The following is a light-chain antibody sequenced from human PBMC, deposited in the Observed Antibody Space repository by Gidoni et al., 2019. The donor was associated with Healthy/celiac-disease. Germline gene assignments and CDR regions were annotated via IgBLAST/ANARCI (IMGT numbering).Light chain of an antibody. CDR2: GAS. CDR1: QSVSSN. V-gene: IGKV3-15*01. J-gene: IGKJ2*01. Sequence: EIVMTQSPATLSVSPGERATLSCRASQSVSSNLAWYQQKPGQAPRLLIYGASTRATGIPARFSGSVSGTEFTLTISSLQSEDFAVYYCQQYNNWPSYIFGQGTKLEIK. CDR3: QQYNNWPSYI.